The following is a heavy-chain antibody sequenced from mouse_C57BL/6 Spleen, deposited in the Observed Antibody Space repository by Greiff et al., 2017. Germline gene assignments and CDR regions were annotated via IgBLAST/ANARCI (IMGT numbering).Heavy chain of an antibody. J-gene: IGHJ2*01. CDR3: ARSGDGYYDY. V-gene: IGHV1-82*01. D-gene: IGHD2-3*01. CDR2: IYPGDGDT. CDR1: GYAFSSSW. Sequence: VLLQQSGPELVKPGASVKISCKASGYAFSSSWMNWVKQRPGKGLEWIGRIYPGDGDTNYNGKFKGKATLTADKSSSTAYMQLSSLTSEDSAVYFCARSGDGYYDYWGQGTTLTVSS.